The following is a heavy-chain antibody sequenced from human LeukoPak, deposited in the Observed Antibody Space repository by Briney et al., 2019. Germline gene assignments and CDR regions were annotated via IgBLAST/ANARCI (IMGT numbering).Heavy chain of an antibody. CDR3: AKAYGYCTTTSCSHEEFDY. D-gene: IGHD2-2*01. Sequence: PGRSLRLSCAASGFTFSNYGMHWVRQAPGKGLEWVAVISYDGSNKYYADSVKGRFAISRDNSKYTLYLQMNSLRAEDTAVYYCAKAYGYCTTTSCSHEEFDYWGQGTLVTVSS. CDR1: GFTFSNYG. J-gene: IGHJ4*02. CDR2: ISYDGSNK. V-gene: IGHV3-30*18.